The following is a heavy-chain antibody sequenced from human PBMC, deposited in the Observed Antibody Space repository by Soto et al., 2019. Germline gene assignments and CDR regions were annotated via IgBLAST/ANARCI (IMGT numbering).Heavy chain of an antibody. Sequence: SETLSLTCPVSGGSITSSSFYWGWIRQPPGKGLEWIGIIYYSGSTYYNPSLKSRVTISVDTSKSQFSLNLNSVTAADTAVYYCARGYDILTGPLDYWGPGTLVTVSS. CDR2: IYYSGST. CDR1: GGSITSSSFY. J-gene: IGHJ4*02. CDR3: ARGYDILTGPLDY. D-gene: IGHD3-9*01. V-gene: IGHV4-39*01.